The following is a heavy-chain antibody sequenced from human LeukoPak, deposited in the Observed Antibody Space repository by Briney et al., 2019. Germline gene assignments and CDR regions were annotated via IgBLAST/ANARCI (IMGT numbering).Heavy chain of an antibody. CDR1: GFTFSSYS. J-gene: IGHJ4*02. D-gene: IGHD6-19*01. V-gene: IGHV3-21*01. CDR2: ISSSSSYI. Sequence: PGGSLRLSCAASGFTFSSYSMNWVRQAPGKGLEWVSFISSSSSYIYYADSVKGRFTISRDNAKNSLYLQMNSLRAEDTAVYYCARDRYSSGWYFDYWGQGTLVTVSS. CDR3: ARDRYSSGWYFDY.